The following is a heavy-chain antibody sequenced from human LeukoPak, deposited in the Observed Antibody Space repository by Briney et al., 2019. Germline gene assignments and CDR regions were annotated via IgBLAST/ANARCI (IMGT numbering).Heavy chain of an antibody. CDR1: GFTLSSNF. V-gene: IGHV3-21*01. Sequence: GGSLRHSCAASGFTLSSNFVRWVRQARGKGLEWVSSICCSSSQIYYAASVKGRFTISRDNDKNALYLQMNSLRAEDAAVYYCARDLSTLSSLFGELQPANVYWRQGGLVSDCS. D-gene: IGHD3-10*02. CDR3: ARDLSTLSSLFGELQPANVY. CDR2: ICCSSSQI. J-gene: IGHJ4*02.